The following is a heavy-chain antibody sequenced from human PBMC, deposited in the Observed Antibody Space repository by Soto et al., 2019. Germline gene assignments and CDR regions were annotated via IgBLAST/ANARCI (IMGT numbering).Heavy chain of an antibody. J-gene: IGHJ4*02. V-gene: IGHV1-69*13. CDR1: GGTFSSYA. CDR3: ARVMRGSGSYYVY. D-gene: IGHD3-10*01. CDR2: IIPTFGTA. Sequence: SVKVSCKASGGTFSSYAISWVRQAPGQGLEWMGGIIPTFGTANYAQKFQGRVTITADESTSTAYMELSSLRSEDTAVYYCARVMRGSGSYYVYWGQGTRVTVSS.